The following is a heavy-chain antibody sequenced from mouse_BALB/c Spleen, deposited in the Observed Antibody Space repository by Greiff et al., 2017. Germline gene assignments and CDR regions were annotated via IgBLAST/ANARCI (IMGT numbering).Heavy chain of an antibody. CDR3: TRVYDGLYAMDY. Sequence: EVKLVESGTVLARPGASVKMSCKASGYTFTSYWMHWVKQRPGQGLEWIGAIYPGNSDTSYNQKFKGKAKLTAVTSTSTAYMELSSLTNEDSAVYYCTRVYDGLYAMDYGGQGTSVTVSS. V-gene: IGHV1-5*01. J-gene: IGHJ4*01. CDR1: GYTFTSYW. D-gene: IGHD1-1*01. CDR2: IYPGNSDT.